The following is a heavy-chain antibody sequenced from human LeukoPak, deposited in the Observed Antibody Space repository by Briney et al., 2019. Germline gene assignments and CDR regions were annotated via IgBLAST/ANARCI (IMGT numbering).Heavy chain of an antibody. CDR1: GGTFSSYA. V-gene: IGHV1-69*05. CDR2: IIPIFGTA. Sequence: ASVKVSCKASGGTFSSYAISWVRQAPGQGLEWMGGIIPIFGTANYAQKFQGRVTITTDESTSTAYMELSSLRSEDTAVYYRALNFHALYYYYYMDVWGKGTTVTVSS. CDR3: ALNFHALYYYYYMDV. D-gene: IGHD5-24*01. J-gene: IGHJ6*03.